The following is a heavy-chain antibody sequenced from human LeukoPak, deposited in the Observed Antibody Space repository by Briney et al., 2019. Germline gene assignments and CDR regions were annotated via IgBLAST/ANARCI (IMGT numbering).Heavy chain of an antibody. J-gene: IGHJ1*01. CDR2: IYYSGST. V-gene: IGHV4-39*02. CDR1: SGSISSSSYY. Sequence: PSETLSLTCTISSGSISSSSYYWGWIRQPPGKGLEWIADIYYSGSTYYNPSLKSRVSISIDTSNNHFSLRLSSVTAADTALYYCARWRYYDSTGYLDWGQGTLVTVSS. CDR3: ARWRYYDSTGYLD. D-gene: IGHD3-22*01.